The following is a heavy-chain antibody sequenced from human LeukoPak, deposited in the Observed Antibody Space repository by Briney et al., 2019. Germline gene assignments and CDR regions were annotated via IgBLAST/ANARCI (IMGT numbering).Heavy chain of an antibody. D-gene: IGHD3-22*01. V-gene: IGHV1-46*01. CDR2: INPSGGST. CDR1: GYTFTSYY. Sequence: RASVKVSCKASGYTFTSYYMHWVRQAPGQGLEWMGIINPSGGSTSYAQKFQGRVTMTRDTSTSTVYVELSSLRSEDTAVYYCARGVRSRWTYDSSGYLNGPWGQGTLVTVSS. CDR3: ARGVRSRWTYDSSGYLNGP. J-gene: IGHJ5*02.